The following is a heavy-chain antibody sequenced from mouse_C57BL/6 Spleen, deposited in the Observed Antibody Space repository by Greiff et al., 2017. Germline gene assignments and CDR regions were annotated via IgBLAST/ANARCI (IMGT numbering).Heavy chain of an antibody. Sequence: EVHLGESERGLVQPGSSMKLPCTASGCTFSDYYMAWVRQVHEKGLEWIANINYDGSSTYYLDPLKSHFIISRDNAKNILYLQLSSLKSEDTATYYCAIARGTTVVDWSFDVWGTGTSATVSS. CDR1: GCTFSDYY. J-gene: IGHJ1*03. V-gene: IGHV5-16*01. D-gene: IGHD1-1*01. CDR3: AIARGTTVVDWSFDV. CDR2: INYDGSST.